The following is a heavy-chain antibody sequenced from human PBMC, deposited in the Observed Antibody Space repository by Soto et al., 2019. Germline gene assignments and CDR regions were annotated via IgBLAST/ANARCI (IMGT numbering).Heavy chain of an antibody. CDR1: GYTFTSYG. J-gene: IGHJ4*02. CDR2: ISAYNGNT. D-gene: IGHD5-12*01. Sequence: QVQLVQSGAEVKKPGASVKVSCKASGYTFTSYGISWVRQAPGQGLEWMGWISAYNGNTNYAQKLQGRVTMTTDTSTSTAYVELRSLRSDDTAVYSCARDRRGYSCYERAFTWNYWVQGTLVTVAS. CDR3: ARDRRGYSCYERAFTWNY. V-gene: IGHV1-18*01.